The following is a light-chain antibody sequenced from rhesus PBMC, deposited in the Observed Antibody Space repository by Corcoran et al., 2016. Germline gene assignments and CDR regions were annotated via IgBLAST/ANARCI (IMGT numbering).Light chain of an antibody. CDR1: QSISSW. Sequence: DIQMTQSPSSLSASVGDTVTITCRASQSISSWLAWYQQQPGKAPKVLIYKASSLQSGVPSRFSGSGSWTDFTLTSNSLPSEDFATYYCQQFSSSPYNFGQGTKVEIK. CDR3: QQFSSSPYN. J-gene: IGKJ2*01. CDR2: KAS. V-gene: IGKV1-22*01.